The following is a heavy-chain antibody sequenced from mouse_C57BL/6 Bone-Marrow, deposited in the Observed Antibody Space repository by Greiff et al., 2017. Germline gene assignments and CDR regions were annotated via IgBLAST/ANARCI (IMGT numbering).Heavy chain of an antibody. CDR2: IDPSDSYT. CDR1: GYTFTSYW. J-gene: IGHJ3*01. Sequence: QVQLQQPGAELVKPGASVKLSCKASGYTFTSYWMQWVKQRPGQGLEWIGEIDPSDSYTNYNQKFKGKATLTVDTSSSTAYMQLSSLTSEDSAVYYCARGGVSTRDWGQGTLVTVSA. D-gene: IGHD1-1*01. V-gene: IGHV1-50*01. CDR3: ARGGVSTRD.